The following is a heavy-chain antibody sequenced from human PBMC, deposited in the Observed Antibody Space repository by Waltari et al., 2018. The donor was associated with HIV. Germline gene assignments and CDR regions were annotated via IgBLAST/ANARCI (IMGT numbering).Heavy chain of an antibody. J-gene: IGHJ4*02. D-gene: IGHD4-17*01. CDR3: ARVGKYGDSQYSLDY. V-gene: IGHV3-30-3*01. CDR1: GFTFSSYN. CDR2: ISYNAAGE. Sequence: QVHLAESGGAVVQPWGSLRLSCAASGFTFSSYNMVWARQAPGRGLEWVATISYNAAGETYADFVKGRFPISRDNSKNILYLQMYSLTPADTAVYFCARVGKYGDSQYSLDYWGQGTLVTVAS.